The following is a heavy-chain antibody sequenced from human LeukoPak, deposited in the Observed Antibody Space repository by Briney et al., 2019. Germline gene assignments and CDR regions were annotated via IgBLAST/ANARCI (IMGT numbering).Heavy chain of an antibody. J-gene: IGHJ4*02. CDR3: ARAPLNGGKSY. CDR1: GGSISSGGYY. CDR2: IYYSGST. Sequence: SETLSPTCTVSGGSISSGGYYWSWIRQHPGKGLEWIGYIYYSGSTYYNPSLKSRVTISVDTSKNQFSLRLSSVTAADTAVYYCARAPLNGGKSYWGQGTLVTVSA. V-gene: IGHV4-31*03. D-gene: IGHD4-23*01.